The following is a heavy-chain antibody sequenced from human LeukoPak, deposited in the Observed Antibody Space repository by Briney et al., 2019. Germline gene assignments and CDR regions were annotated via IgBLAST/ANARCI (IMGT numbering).Heavy chain of an antibody. CDR2: INPNSGGT. J-gene: IGHJ4*02. CDR3: ASHYYYDSSGYYYPFDY. V-gene: IGHV1-2*02. Sequence: EASVKVSCKASGYTFTGYYMHWVRQAPGQGLEWMGWINPNSGGTNYAQKFQGRVTMTRDTSISTAYMELSRLRSDDTAVYYCASHYYYDSSGYYYPFDYWGQGTLVTVSS. D-gene: IGHD3-22*01. CDR1: GYTFTGYY.